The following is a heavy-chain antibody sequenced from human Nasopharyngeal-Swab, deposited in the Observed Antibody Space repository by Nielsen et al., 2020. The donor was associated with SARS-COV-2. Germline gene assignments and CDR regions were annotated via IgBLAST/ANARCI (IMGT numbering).Heavy chain of an antibody. Sequence: GESLKISCAASGFTFSSYAMHWVRQAPGKGLEWVAVISYDGSNKYYADSVKGRFTISRDNSKNTLYLQMNSLRAEDTAVYYCAGPYYDFWSGYQYLDYWGQGTLVTVSS. CDR1: GFTFSSYA. CDR3: AGPYYDFWSGYQYLDY. V-gene: IGHV3-30-3*01. D-gene: IGHD3-3*01. CDR2: ISYDGSNK. J-gene: IGHJ4*02.